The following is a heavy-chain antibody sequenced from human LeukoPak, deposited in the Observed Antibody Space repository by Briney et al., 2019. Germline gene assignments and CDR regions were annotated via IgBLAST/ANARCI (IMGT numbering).Heavy chain of an antibody. V-gene: IGHV4-30-2*01. J-gene: IGHJ4*02. CDR1: GGSISSGGYY. D-gene: IGHD2-21*01. CDR3: ARYFISVIRTFDY. Sequence: PSQTLSLTCTVSGGSISSGGYYWSWIRQPPGKGLEWIGYIYHSGSTYYNPSLKSRVTISVDRSKNQFSLKLSSVTAADTAVYYCARYFISVIRTFDYWGQGTLVTVSS. CDR2: IYHSGST.